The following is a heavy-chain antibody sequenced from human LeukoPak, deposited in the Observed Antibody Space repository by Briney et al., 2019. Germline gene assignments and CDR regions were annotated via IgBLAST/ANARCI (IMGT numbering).Heavy chain of an antibody. CDR1: GFVFSTSR. V-gene: IGHV3-30-3*01. D-gene: IGHD2-15*01. CDR3: ARICSGGSCYFPSI. J-gene: IGHJ3*02. Sequence: GGSLRLSCAASGFVFSTSRMHWVRQAPGKGLEWVSVISYDGGNKYYADPVKGRFTISRDNSRNTLYLQMNSPKSEDTAVYYCARICSGGSCYFPSIWGQGTMVTVSS. CDR2: ISYDGGNK.